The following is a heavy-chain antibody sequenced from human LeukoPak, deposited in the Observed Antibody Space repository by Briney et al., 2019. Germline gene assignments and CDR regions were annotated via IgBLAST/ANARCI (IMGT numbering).Heavy chain of an antibody. D-gene: IGHD6-13*01. CDR2: LYHSGST. V-gene: IGHV4-38-2*02. J-gene: IGHJ5*02. CDR1: GYSLSSGYY. CDR3: ARRRQLGHNWFDP. Sequence: PSETLSLTCTVSGYSLSSGYYWGWIRQPPGRGREWIGILYHSGSTYYNPSLESRVTISVDTSKNQYSLKLSAVTAADTAMYYCARRRQLGHNWFDPWGQGTLVTVSS.